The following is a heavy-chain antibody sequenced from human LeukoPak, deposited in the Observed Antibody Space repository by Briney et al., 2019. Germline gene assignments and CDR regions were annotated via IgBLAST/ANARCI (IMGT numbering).Heavy chain of an antibody. CDR1: GFIFSSYD. CDR2: IIRAGDRT. CDR3: ARGESFAFDV. V-gene: IGHV3-23*02. J-gene: IGHJ3*01. Sequence: PGGSLRLSCVGSGFIFSSYDMGWVRQAPGKGLEWVSSIIRAGDRTYYEDSVKGRFTISRDNSRNTMYLQMSSLRAEDSAVYYCARGESFAFDVWGQGTMVTVSS.